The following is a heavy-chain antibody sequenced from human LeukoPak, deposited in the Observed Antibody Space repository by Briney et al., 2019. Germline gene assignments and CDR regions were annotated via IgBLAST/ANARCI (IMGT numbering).Heavy chain of an antibody. CDR2: IYYSGST. V-gene: IGHV4-31*03. J-gene: IGHJ4*02. CDR1: GGSISSGGYY. Sequence: SETLSLTCTVSGGSISSGGYYWSWIRQHPGKGLEWIGYIYYSGSTYYNPSLKSRVAISVDTSKSQFSLKLSSVTAADTAVYYCASMPLGVYYFDYWGQGTLVTVSS. CDR3: ASMPLGVYYFDY. D-gene: IGHD3-16*01.